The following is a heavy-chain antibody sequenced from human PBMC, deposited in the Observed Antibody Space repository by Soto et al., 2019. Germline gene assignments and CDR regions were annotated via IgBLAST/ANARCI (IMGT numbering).Heavy chain of an antibody. CDR2: IWYDGSNK. V-gene: IGHV3-33*01. CDR3: ARDGWLGGGGRLYYYYGMDV. D-gene: IGHD2-15*01. Sequence: PVGSLRLSCAASGFTFSSYGMHWVRQAPGKGLEWVAVIWYDGSNKYYADSVKGRFTISRDNSKNTLYLQMNSLRAEDTAVYYCARDGWLGGGGRLYYYYGMDVWGQGTTVTVSS. CDR1: GFTFSSYG. J-gene: IGHJ6*02.